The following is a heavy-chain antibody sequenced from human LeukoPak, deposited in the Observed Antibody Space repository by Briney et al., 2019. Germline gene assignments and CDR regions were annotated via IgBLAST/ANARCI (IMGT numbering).Heavy chain of an antibody. CDR1: GDSFSSNSVA. CDR2: TYYRSKLYN. CDR3: ARWDHDSHIFDC. D-gene: IGHD2-21*01. Sequence: SQTLSLTCTISGDSFSSNSVAWNWIRQSPSRGLEWLVRTYYRSKLYNDYALSVKSRITINADTSKNQFSLQLNSVTPEDTAVYYCARWDHDSHIFDCWGQGTLVTVSS. V-gene: IGHV6-1*01. J-gene: IGHJ4*02.